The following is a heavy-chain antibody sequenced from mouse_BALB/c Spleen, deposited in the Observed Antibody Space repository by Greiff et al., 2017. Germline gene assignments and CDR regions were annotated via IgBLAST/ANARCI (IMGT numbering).Heavy chain of an antibody. CDR1: GYTFTSYW. Sequence: QVQLQQSGAELVKPGASVKLSCKASGYTFTSYWMHWVKQRPGQGLEWIGEIDPSDSYTNYNQKFKGKATLTVDKSSSTAYMQLSSLTSEDSAVYYCARVYDSFAYWGQGTLVTVSA. V-gene: IGHV1-69*02. CDR2: IDPSDSYT. J-gene: IGHJ3*01. CDR3: ARVYDSFAY. D-gene: IGHD2-3*01.